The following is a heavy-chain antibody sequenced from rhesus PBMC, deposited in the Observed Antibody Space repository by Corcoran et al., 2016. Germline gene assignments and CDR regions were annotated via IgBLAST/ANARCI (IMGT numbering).Heavy chain of an antibody. Sequence: EVQLAESGGGWVKPGGSLRPSWAPLGFPFSSYHIRWDRQVRGRGLVWGAYISYAGNTLYYAASVKGRFPISRDNAKNSLSLQMSSLRAEATAVYCCTRRGGNRNFDYWGQGVLVTVSS. CDR3: TRRGGNRNFDY. CDR1: GFPFSSYH. V-gene: IGHV3-136*01. D-gene: IGHD6-37*01. J-gene: IGHJ4*01. CDR2: ISYAGNTL.